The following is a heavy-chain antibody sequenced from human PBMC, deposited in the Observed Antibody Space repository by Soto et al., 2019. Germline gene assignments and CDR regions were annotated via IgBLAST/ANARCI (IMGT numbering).Heavy chain of an antibody. D-gene: IGHD3-9*01. CDR2: ISSSSSTI. CDR1: GFTFSSYS. V-gene: IGHV3-48*01. J-gene: IGHJ4*02. Sequence: EVQLVESGGGLVQPGGSLRLSCAASGFTFSSYSMNWVRQAPGKGLEWVSYISSSSSTIYYADSVKGRFTISRDNAKNSLYLQMNSLGAEDTVVYYCARSTKLRYDILTGSFYYWGQGTLVTVSS. CDR3: ARSTKLRYDILTGSFYY.